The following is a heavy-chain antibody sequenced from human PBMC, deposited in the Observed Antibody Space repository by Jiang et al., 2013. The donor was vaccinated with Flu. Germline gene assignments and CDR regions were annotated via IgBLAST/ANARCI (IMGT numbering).Heavy chain of an antibody. Sequence: SGAEVKNPGASVKVSCEASGYTFTDYFLHWVRQAPGQGLEWMGWMNPKSGDTSHAQKFQGRVTMTRDTSISTAYMELTRLTSDDTAVYYCAREIAIGGTRRASYYYYYGMDVWGQGTTVTVSS. CDR2: MNPKSGDT. CDR3: AREIAIGGTRRASYYYYYGMDV. J-gene: IGHJ6*02. V-gene: IGHV1-2*02. CDR1: GYTFTDYF. D-gene: IGHD2-2*02.